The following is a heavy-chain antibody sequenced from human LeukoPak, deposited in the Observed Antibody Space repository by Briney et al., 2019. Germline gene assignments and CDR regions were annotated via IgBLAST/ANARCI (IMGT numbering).Heavy chain of an antibody. J-gene: IGHJ4*02. CDR2: IHGTEGTT. Sequence: GGSLRLSCAASGFTFSRYAMSWVRQAPGKGLEWVSAIHGTEGTTFYADSVKGRFTISRDNSKNTLYLQMNSLRADDTAVYYCATYSGTFGFDYWGQGTLVTVSS. CDR3: ATYSGTFGFDY. D-gene: IGHD1-26*01. V-gene: IGHV3-23*01. CDR1: GFTFSRYA.